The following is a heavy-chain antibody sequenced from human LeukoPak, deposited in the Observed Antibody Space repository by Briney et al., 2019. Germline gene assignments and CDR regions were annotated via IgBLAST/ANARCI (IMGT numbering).Heavy chain of an antibody. V-gene: IGHV3-23*01. CDR2: ISDSGGST. CDR1: GFTFSSYA. Sequence: GGSLRLACAASGFTFSSYAMTWVRQAPGKGLEWVSCISDSGGSTYYADSVKGRFTISRDNSKNTLNLQMNSLRGEDTAVYYCAKDIEEWQQGVLDHWGQGTLVTVSS. CDR3: AKDIEEWQQGVLDH. D-gene: IGHD3-3*01. J-gene: IGHJ4*02.